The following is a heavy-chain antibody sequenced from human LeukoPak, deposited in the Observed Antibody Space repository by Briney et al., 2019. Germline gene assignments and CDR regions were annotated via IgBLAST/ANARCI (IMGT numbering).Heavy chain of an antibody. CDR2: ISSSGSTI. V-gene: IGHV3-11*01. D-gene: IGHD3-3*01. J-gene: IGHJ3*02. CDR1: GFTFSDYY. Sequence: GGSLRLSCAASGFTFSDYYMSWIRQAPGKGLEWVSYISSSGSTIYYADSVKGRFTISRDSSKNTVYLQMNSLRVEDTALYYCARHGFLGEAFDIWGQGTMVTVSS. CDR3: ARHGFLGEAFDI.